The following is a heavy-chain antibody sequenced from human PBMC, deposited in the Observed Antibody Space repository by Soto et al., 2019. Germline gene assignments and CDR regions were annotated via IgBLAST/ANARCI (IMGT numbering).Heavy chain of an antibody. Sequence: SVKVSCKASGGTFSNYAISWVRQAPGQGLEWMGGIIPIFGTANYAQKFQGRVTITADESTSTAYMELSSLRSEDTAVYYCARRRFLESPLDYWGQGXLVTVSS. CDR1: GGTFSNYA. D-gene: IGHD3-3*01. V-gene: IGHV1-69*13. CDR2: IIPIFGTA. CDR3: ARRRFLESPLDY. J-gene: IGHJ4*02.